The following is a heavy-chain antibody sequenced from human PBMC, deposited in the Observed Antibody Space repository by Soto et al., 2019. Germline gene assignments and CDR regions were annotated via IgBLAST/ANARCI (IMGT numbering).Heavy chain of an antibody. D-gene: IGHD2-2*01. CDR1: AYSFTTYH. V-gene: IGHV1-46*01. Sequence: QVQLVQSWAEVKKPGASVTVSCKASAYSFTTYHIHWVRQAPGQGLEWMGLINPDAGATNYAQRFQGRLRLTRDTSTSTVYMELRSLTFDDTAVYYCARGDIVLVPASEGNWFDPWGQGTLVTVSS. CDR3: ARGDIVLVPASEGNWFDP. CDR2: INPDAGAT. J-gene: IGHJ5*02.